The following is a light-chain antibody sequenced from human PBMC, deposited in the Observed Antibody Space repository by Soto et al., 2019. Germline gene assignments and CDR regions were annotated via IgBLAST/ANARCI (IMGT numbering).Light chain of an antibody. Sequence: QSALTQPASVSGSPGQSITISCTGTSNDVGGYNYVSWYQQHPGKAPKLMIYDVSNRPSGVSNRFSGSKSANTASLTSSGLQTEDESDYYCSSYTGSSTYVFGTGTKLTVL. CDR2: DVS. V-gene: IGLV2-14*03. CDR3: SSYTGSSTYV. J-gene: IGLJ1*01. CDR1: SNDVGGYNY.